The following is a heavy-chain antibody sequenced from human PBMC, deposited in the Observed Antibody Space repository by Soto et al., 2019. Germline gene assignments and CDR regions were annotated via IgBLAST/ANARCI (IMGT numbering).Heavy chain of an antibody. CDR1: GGTFSSYT. V-gene: IGHV1-69*02. CDR3: ARVGSGSKGDY. Sequence: GASVKVSCKASGGTFSSYTISWVRQAPGQGLEWMGRIIPILGIANYAQKFQGRVTITADESTSTAYMELSSLRSEDTAVYYCARVGSGSKGDYWGQGTLVTAPQ. D-gene: IGHD3-22*01. CDR2: IIPILGIA. J-gene: IGHJ4*02.